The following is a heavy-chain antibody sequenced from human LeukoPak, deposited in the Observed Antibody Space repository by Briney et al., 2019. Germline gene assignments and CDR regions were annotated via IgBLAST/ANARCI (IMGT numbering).Heavy chain of an antibody. Sequence: GGSLRLSCAASGFTFSGSAMHWVCQASGQGLEWVSAISGSGGSTYYADSVKGRFTISRDNSKNTLYLQMNSLRAEDTAVYYCAKSPRYYYDSSGYSQYYFDYWGQGTLVTVSS. CDR3: AKSPRYYYDSSGYSQYYFDY. D-gene: IGHD3-22*01. J-gene: IGHJ4*02. V-gene: IGHV3-23*01. CDR2: ISGSGGST. CDR1: GFTFSGSA.